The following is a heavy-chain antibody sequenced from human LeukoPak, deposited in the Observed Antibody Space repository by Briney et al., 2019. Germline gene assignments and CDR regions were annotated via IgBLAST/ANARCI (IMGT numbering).Heavy chain of an antibody. CDR3: AKVDRTGLDAFDI. CDR2: ISGSGDST. CDR1: AFTFSSYA. J-gene: IGHJ3*02. Sequence: GGSLRLSSAASAFTFSSYAMSWVRQAPGKGLEWVPGISGSGDSTYYADSVKGRFTISRDNSKNTLYLQMNSLRAEDTAVYYCAKVDRTGLDAFDIWGQGTMVTVSS. V-gene: IGHV3-23*01. D-gene: IGHD7-27*01.